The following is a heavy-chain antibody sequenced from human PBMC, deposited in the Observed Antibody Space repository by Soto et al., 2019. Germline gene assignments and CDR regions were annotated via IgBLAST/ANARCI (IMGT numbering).Heavy chain of an antibody. J-gene: IGHJ4*02. Sequence: QVQLVQSGAEVKKPGASVKVSCKASGYTFTSYGISWVRQAPGQGLEWMGWISGYNGNTNYVQKLQGRVTMTTDTAASTAYMELRSLRPDDTAVYYCARDREGFGELGGDYWGQGTLVTVSS. D-gene: IGHD3-10*01. V-gene: IGHV1-18*01. CDR1: GYTFTSYG. CDR2: ISGYNGNT. CDR3: ARDREGFGELGGDY.